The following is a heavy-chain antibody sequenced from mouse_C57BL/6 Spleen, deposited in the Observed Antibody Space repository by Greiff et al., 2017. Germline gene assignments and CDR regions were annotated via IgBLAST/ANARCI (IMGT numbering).Heavy chain of an antibody. CDR3: ARPLYDYDDVLFAY. D-gene: IGHD2-4*01. CDR1: GFTFSDYG. CDR2: ISSGSSTI. V-gene: IGHV5-17*01. Sequence: DVMLVESGGGLVKPGGSLKLSCAASGFTFSDYGMHWVRQAPEKGLEWVAYISSGSSTIYYADTVKGRFTISRDNAKNTLFLQMTSLRSEDTAMYYCARPLYDYDDVLFAYWGQGTLVTVSA. J-gene: IGHJ3*01.